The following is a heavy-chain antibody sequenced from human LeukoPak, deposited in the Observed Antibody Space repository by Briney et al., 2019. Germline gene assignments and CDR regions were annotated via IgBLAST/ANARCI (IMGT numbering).Heavy chain of an antibody. V-gene: IGHV1-18*01. J-gene: IGHJ4*02. CDR3: ARDSHSGYDPFDY. CDR1: GYAFTSYG. D-gene: IGHD5-12*01. CDR2: ISAYNGNT. Sequence: ASVKVSCKAFGYAFTSYGISWVRQAPGQGLEWMGWISAYNGNTNYAQKFQGRVTMTTDTSTNTAYMELRSLRSDDTAVYSCARDSHSGYDPFDYWGQGTLVTVSS.